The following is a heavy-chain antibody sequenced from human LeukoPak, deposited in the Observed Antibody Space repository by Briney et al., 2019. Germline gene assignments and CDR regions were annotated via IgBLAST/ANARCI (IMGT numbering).Heavy chain of an antibody. V-gene: IGHV1-46*01. CDR1: GYTFTSYY. CDR3: ARERGSTFLDY. Sequence: ASVKVSCKASGYTFTSYYMHWVRQAPGQGLEWMGIINPSGGSTSYAQKFQGRVTMTRDTSTSTVYMERSSLRSEDTAVYYCARERGSTFLDYWGQGTLVTVSS. D-gene: IGHD2-2*01. CDR2: INPSGGST. J-gene: IGHJ4*02.